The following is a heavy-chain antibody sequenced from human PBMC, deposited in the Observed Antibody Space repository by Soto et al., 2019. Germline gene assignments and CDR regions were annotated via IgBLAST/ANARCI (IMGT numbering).Heavy chain of an antibody. CDR2: ISAYNGNT. CDR1: GYTFTSYG. CDR3: ARDTSGDDILTGYQDY. Sequence: ASVKVSCKASGYTFTSYGISWVRQAPGQGLEWMGWISAYNGNTNYAQKLQGRVTMTTDTSTSTAYMELRSLRSDDTAVYYCARDTSGDDILTGYQDYWGQGTLVTVPQ. V-gene: IGHV1-18*01. J-gene: IGHJ4*02. D-gene: IGHD3-9*01.